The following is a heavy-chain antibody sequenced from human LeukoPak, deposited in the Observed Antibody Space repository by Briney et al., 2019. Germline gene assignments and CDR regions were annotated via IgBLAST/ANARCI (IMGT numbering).Heavy chain of an antibody. CDR3: ARVAAGGSYYGVDV. V-gene: IGHV4-59*01. Sequence: SETLSLTCTVSGGSISSNYWSWIRQRPGAGLEWIGDFYYSGSTSYSPSLNSRATISLDTSKSQFSLNLTSVTAADTAVYHCARVAAGGSYYGVDVWGQGTTVTVSS. D-gene: IGHD6-13*01. J-gene: IGHJ6*02. CDR2: FYYSGST. CDR1: GGSISSNY.